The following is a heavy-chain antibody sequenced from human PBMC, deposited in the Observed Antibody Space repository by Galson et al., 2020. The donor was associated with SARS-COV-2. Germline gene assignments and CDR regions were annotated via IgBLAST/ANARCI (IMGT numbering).Heavy chain of an antibody. CDR3: ASPQYYYDSSGRHLYAFDI. Sequence: SETLSLTCTVSGGSISSGGYYWSWIRQHPGKGLEWIGYIYYSGSTYYNPSLKSRVTISVDTSKNQFSLKLSSVTAADTAVYYCASPQYYYDSSGRHLYAFDIWGQGTMVTVSS. CDR1: GGSISSGGYY. V-gene: IGHV4-31*03. CDR2: IYYSGST. J-gene: IGHJ3*02. D-gene: IGHD3-22*01.